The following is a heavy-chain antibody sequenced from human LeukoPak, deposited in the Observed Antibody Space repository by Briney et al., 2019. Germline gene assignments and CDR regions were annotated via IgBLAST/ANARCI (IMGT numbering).Heavy chain of an antibody. CDR1: GYTFTSYG. V-gene: IGHV1-18*01. CDR2: IYSYNGNT. Sequence: AASVKVSCKASGYTFTSYGISWVRQAPGQGLEWMGWIYSYNGNTNYAQKFQGRVTMTTDTSTSIAYVELRSLTSDDTAVYYCARLKNYGDYGYWGQGTLVTVSS. D-gene: IGHD4-17*01. J-gene: IGHJ4*02. CDR3: ARLKNYGDYGY.